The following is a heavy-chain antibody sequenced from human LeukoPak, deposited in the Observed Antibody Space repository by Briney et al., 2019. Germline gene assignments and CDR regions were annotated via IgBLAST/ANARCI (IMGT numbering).Heavy chain of an antibody. D-gene: IGHD6-19*01. V-gene: IGHV3-21*01. CDR2: ISSSSSYI. CDR3: ASRPGYSSGWADY. Sequence: PGGSLRLSCAASGFTFSSYSMNWVRQAPGKGLEWVSSISSSSSYIYYADSVKGRFTISRDNAKNSLYLQMNSLRAEDTAVYYCASRPGYSSGWADYWGQGTLVTVSS. J-gene: IGHJ4*02. CDR1: GFTFSSYS.